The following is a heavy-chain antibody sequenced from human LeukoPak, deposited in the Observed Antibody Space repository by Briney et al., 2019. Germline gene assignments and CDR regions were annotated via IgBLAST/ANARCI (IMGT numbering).Heavy chain of an antibody. D-gene: IGHD3-3*01. CDR3: ARWGRYYDFRSGPTKIFDY. J-gene: IGHJ4*02. Sequence: SETLSLTCAVYGGSFSGYYWSWIRQPPGKGLEWIGEINHSGSTNYNPSLKSRVTISVDTSKNQFSLKLSSVTAADTAVYYCARWGRYYDFRSGPTKIFDYWGQGTLVTVSS. V-gene: IGHV4-34*01. CDR1: GGSFSGYY. CDR2: INHSGST.